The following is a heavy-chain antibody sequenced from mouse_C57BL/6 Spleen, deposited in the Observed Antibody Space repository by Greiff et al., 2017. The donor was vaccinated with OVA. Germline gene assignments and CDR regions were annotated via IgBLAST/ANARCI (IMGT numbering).Heavy chain of an antibody. V-gene: IGHV1-82*01. CDR2: IYPGDGDT. J-gene: IGHJ4*01. Sequence: VQLQQSGPELVKPGASVKISCKASGYAFSSSWMNWVKQRPGKGLEWIGRIYPGDGDTNYNGKFKGKATLTADKSSSTAYMQLSSLTSEDSAVYFCARRGAAQAYYAMDYWGQGTSVTVSS. CDR1: GYAFSSSW. CDR3: ARRGAAQAYYAMDY. D-gene: IGHD3-2*02.